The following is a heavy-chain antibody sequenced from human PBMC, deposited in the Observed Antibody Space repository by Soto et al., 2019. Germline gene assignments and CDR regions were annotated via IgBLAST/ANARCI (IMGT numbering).Heavy chain of an antibody. V-gene: IGHV3-21*01. Sequence: GGSLRLSCAASGFTFSSYSMNWVRRAPGKGLEWVSSISSSSSYIYYADSVKGRFTISRDNAKNSLYLQMNSLRAEDTAVYYCASPVGDRMVRGVKYWFDPWGQGTLVTVSS. CDR1: GFTFSSYS. J-gene: IGHJ5*02. CDR3: ASPVGDRMVRGVKYWFDP. CDR2: ISSSSSYI. D-gene: IGHD3-10*01.